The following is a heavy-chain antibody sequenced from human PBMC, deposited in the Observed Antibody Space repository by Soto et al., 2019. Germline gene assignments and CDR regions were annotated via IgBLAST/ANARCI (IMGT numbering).Heavy chain of an antibody. V-gene: IGHV3-23*01. CDR2: IGSSGGST. CDR3: AKKLAAANAFDY. D-gene: IGHD6-13*01. J-gene: IGHJ4*02. Sequence: SGGSLRLSCAASGFTFSSNAMSWVRQAPGKGLEWVSAIGSSGGSTYSADSVKGRFTISRDTSKNTLYLQMNGLRAEDTAVYYCAKKLAAANAFDYWGQGTLVTVSS. CDR1: GFTFSSNA.